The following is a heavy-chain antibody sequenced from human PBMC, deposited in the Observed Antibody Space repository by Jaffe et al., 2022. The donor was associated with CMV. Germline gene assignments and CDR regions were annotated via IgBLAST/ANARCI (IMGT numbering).Heavy chain of an antibody. D-gene: IGHD4-4*01. CDR2: IKSKIEGGTT. J-gene: IGHJ4*02. V-gene: IGHV3-15*01. Sequence: EVQLVESGGGLVEPGGSLRLSCAASGFTFTNAWMSWVRQAPGKGLEWVGRIKSKIEGGTTDYAAAVTGRFSISRDDSKNTLYLQMNSLKNEDTAMYYCTTRAETVTVLNLFFSFWGQGTLVTVSS. CDR1: GFTFTNAW. CDR3: TTRAETVTVLNLFFSF.